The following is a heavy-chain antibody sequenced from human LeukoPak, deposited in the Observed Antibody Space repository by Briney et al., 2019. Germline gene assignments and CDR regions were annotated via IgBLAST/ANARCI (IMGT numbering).Heavy chain of an antibody. CDR3: ARDTAMVFDY. CDR1: GDSISRYY. V-gene: IGHV4-59*01. J-gene: IGHJ4*02. D-gene: IGHD5-18*01. CDR2: ISYSGST. Sequence: SETLSLTCTVSGDSISRYYWSWIRQPPGKGPECIGYISYSGSTNYNPSLKSRVTISVDTSKNQFSLKLSSVTAADTAVYYCARDTAMVFDYWGQGTLVTVSS.